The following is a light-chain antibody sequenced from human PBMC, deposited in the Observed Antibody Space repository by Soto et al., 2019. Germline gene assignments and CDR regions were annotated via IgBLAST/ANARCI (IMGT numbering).Light chain of an antibody. CDR1: QSISSW. Sequence: DIQMTQSPSTLSASVGDRVTITCRASQSISSWLAWYQQKPGKAPKLLIYKASSLESGVPSRFSGSGSGTEFTLTISSLQADDFASYYCQRYNSYSQFGQGTKVEIK. J-gene: IGKJ1*01. CDR3: QRYNSYSQ. V-gene: IGKV1-5*03. CDR2: KAS.